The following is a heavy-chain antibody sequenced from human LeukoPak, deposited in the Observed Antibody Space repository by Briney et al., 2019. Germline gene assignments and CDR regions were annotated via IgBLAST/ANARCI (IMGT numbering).Heavy chain of an antibody. CDR3: ASTWELQRGVSFDY. CDR2: INHSGST. J-gene: IGHJ4*02. D-gene: IGHD1-26*01. Sequence: TPSETLSLTCAVYGGSFSGYYWSWIRQPPGKGLEWIGEINHSGSTNYNPSLKSRVTISVDTSKNQFSLKLSSVAAADTAVYYCASTWELQRGVSFDYWGQGTLVTVSS. CDR1: GGSFSGYY. V-gene: IGHV4-34*01.